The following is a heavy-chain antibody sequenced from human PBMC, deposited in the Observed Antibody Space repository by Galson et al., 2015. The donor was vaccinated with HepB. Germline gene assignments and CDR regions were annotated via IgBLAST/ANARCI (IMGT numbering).Heavy chain of an antibody. Sequence: CAISGDSVSSNSAAWNWIRQSPSRGLEWLGRTYYRSKWYNDYAVSVKSRITINPDTSKNQFSLQLNSVTPEDTAVYYCAREGDETPMRPMYSSSWYTPSYFVNWGQGTLVTVSS. CDR3: AREGDETPMRPMYSSSWYTPSYFVN. D-gene: IGHD6-13*01. V-gene: IGHV6-1*01. CDR1: GDSVSSNSAA. J-gene: IGHJ4*02. CDR2: TYYRSKWYN.